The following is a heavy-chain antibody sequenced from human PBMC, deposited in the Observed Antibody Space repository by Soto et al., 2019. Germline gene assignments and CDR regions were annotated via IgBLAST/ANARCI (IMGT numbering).Heavy chain of an antibody. D-gene: IGHD6-19*01. CDR1: GFTFSSYA. CDR3: AKIPVHVGSGWYRHDAFDI. J-gene: IGHJ3*02. CDR2: ISGSGGST. V-gene: IGHV3-23*01. Sequence: EVQLLESGGGLVQPGGSLRLSCAASGFTFSSYAMSWVRQAPGKGLEWVSAISGSGGSTYYADSVKGRFTISRDNSMITLYLQMNSLRAEDTAVYYCAKIPVHVGSGWYRHDAFDIWGQGTMVTVSS.